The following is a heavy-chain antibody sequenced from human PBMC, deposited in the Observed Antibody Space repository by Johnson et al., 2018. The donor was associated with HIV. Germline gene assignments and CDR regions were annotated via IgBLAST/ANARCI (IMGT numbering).Heavy chain of an antibody. V-gene: IGHV3-30*03. CDR2: MSHDGSDK. CDR1: GFTFSSYA. J-gene: IGHJ3*02. CDR3: ARGDSYIVATEDAFDI. D-gene: IGHD5-12*01. Sequence: QVQLVESGGRVVQPGRSLRLSCAASGFTFSSYAMHWVRQAPGKGLEWVAAMSHDGSDKYYADSVKGRFSISRDNSRNTLYLQMNSLRAGDTAVYYCARGDSYIVATEDAFDIWGQGTMVTVSS.